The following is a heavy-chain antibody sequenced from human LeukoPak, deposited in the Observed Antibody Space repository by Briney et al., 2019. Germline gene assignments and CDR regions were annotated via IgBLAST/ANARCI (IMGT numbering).Heavy chain of an antibody. CDR2: IYYSGST. Sequence: ASETLSLTCTVSGGSVSTYYWNWIRQPPGKGLEWIGYIYYSGSTNYNPSLKSRLTISVDTSNNQFSLKLSSVTAADTAVYYCASTSGYCSGGNCYSAFDYWGQGTLVTVSS. CDR1: GGSVSTYY. J-gene: IGHJ4*02. D-gene: IGHD2-15*01. CDR3: ASTSGYCSGGNCYSAFDY. V-gene: IGHV4-59*02.